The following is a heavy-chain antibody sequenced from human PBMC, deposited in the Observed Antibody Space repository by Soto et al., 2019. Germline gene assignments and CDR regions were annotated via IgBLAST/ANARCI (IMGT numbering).Heavy chain of an antibody. D-gene: IGHD6-19*01. Sequence: GGSLRLSCAVSGLTLTTYSMNWVRQAQGKGLEWVSLINKNGFTIYYEDSGKGRLTISRDYAKNSLYLQMHSLRHEDSAFYYCARGAVTGTSLFDYWGQGTLVTVSS. CDR2: INKNGFTI. J-gene: IGHJ4*02. V-gene: IGHV3-48*02. CDR1: GLTLTTYS. CDR3: ARGAVTGTSLFDY.